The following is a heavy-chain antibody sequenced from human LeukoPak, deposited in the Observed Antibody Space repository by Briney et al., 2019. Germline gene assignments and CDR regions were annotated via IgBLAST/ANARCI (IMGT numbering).Heavy chain of an antibody. D-gene: IGHD3-16*01. CDR1: GYTLTGYH. CDR3: ARALGQPAGY. V-gene: IGHV1-2*06. CDR2: INPNSGGT. J-gene: IGHJ4*02. Sequence: ASVKVSCKASGYTLTGYHLHWVRQAPGQGLEWMGRINPNSGGTNYAQKFQGRVTMTRDTSINTAYMELSSLRSDDTAVYYCARALGQPAGYWGQGTLVTVSS.